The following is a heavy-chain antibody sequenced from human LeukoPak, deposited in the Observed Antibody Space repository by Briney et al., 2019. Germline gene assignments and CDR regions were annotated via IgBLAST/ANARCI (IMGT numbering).Heavy chain of an antibody. Sequence: SVKVSCKASGGTFSSYAVSWVRQAPGQGLEWMGGIIPIFGTANYAQKFQGRVTITADESTSTAYMELSSLRSEDTAVYYCARDGYSSSLDAFDIWGQGTMVTVSS. CDR2: IIPIFGTA. CDR3: ARDGYSSSLDAFDI. CDR1: GGTFSSYA. D-gene: IGHD6-13*01. J-gene: IGHJ3*02. V-gene: IGHV1-69*01.